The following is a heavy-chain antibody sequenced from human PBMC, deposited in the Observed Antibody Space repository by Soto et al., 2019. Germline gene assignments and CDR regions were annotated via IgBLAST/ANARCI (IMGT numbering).Heavy chain of an antibody. D-gene: IGHD2-8*01. J-gene: IGHJ6*02. CDR1: GDSVSLNSAA. Sequence: PSQALSRICAISGDSVSLNSAAWNWIRQSPSRGLEWLGRTYYRSKWYNDYAVSVKSRITINPDTSKNQFSLQLNSVTPEDTAVYYCARDIVLMVYAIARRGPNYGMDVWGQGTTVTVSS. CDR2: TYYRSKWYN. V-gene: IGHV6-1*01. CDR3: ARDIVLMVYAIARRGPNYGMDV.